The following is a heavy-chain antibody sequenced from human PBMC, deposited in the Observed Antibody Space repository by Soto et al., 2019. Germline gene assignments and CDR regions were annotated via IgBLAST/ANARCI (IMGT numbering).Heavy chain of an antibody. Sequence: QVQLVQSGAEVKKPGASVKVSCNPSGYAFTSYTMHWVRQAPGQGRAWMGWINADNGDSKYSQKFQGRVTITRDTYASIVYMELSSLRSEETAVYYCARDTRSGLRVEPGIFEYWCQGPQVTFSS. D-gene: IGHD1-26*01. V-gene: IGHV1-3*01. CDR2: INADNGDS. CDR1: GYAFTSYT. CDR3: ARDTRSGLRVEPGIFEY. J-gene: IGHJ4*02.